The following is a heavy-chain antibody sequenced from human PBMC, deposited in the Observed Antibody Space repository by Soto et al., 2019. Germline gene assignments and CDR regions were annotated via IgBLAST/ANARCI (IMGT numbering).Heavy chain of an antibody. CDR2: ISAHNGNT. V-gene: IGHV1-18*01. J-gene: IGHJ4*02. D-gene: IGHD1-1*01. CDR3: TRGRYGDY. Sequence: QVHLVQSGAEVKKPGASVKVSCKGSGYTFTSYGITWVRQAPGQGLEWMGWISAHNGNTDYAQKLQGRVTVTRDTSTSTAYIELRSLRSDDTAVYYSTRGRYGDYWGQGALVTVSS. CDR1: GYTFTSYG.